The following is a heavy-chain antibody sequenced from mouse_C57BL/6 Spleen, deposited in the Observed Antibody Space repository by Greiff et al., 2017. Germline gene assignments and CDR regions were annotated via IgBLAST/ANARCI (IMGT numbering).Heavy chain of an antibody. CDR2: IDPSDSYT. V-gene: IGHV1-59*01. J-gene: IGHJ2*01. Sequence: VQLQQPGAELVRPGTSVKLSCKASGYTFTSYWMHWVKQRPGQGLEWIGVIDPSDSYTNYNQKFKGKATLTVDTSSSTAYMQLSSLTSEDSAVYYCASYYGSSSYYFDYWGQGTTLTVSS. D-gene: IGHD1-1*01. CDR1: GYTFTSYW. CDR3: ASYYGSSSYYFDY.